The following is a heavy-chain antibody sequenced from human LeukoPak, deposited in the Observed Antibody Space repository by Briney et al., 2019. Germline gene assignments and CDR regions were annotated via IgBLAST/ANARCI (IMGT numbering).Heavy chain of an antibody. V-gene: IGHV3-7*03. CDR2: IRGDGSVI. Sequence: GGSLRLSCTASGLNFRNHWMSWVRQAPGKGLEWVANIRGDGSVIFYVDSVKGRFTISRDNARNSVFLQMDTVRAEDTAVYYCATREAAPGNQWGQGTLVTVSS. CDR3: ATREAAPGNQ. D-gene: IGHD6-13*01. CDR1: GLNFRNHW. J-gene: IGHJ4*02.